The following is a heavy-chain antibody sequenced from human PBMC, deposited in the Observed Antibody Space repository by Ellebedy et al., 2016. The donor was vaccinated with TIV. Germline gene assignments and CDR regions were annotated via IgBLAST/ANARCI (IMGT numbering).Heavy chain of an antibody. V-gene: IGHV3-23*01. J-gene: IGHJ4*02. CDR3: ARQYSFDY. CDR1: GFSFSTFG. CDR2: IGGSTDVT. Sequence: GESLKISXAASGFSFSTFGMSWVRQAPGKGLEWVSKIGGSTDVTYYADSVKGRFTISRDNSKNTLYLQMNSLRVDDTAVYYCARQYSFDYWGQGSLVSVSS.